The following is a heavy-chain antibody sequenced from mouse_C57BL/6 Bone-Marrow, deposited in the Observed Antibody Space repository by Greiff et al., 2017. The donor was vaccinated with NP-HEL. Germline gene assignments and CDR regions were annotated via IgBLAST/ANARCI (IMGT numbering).Heavy chain of an antibody. CDR2: ISNGGGST. CDR3: ARHQNWDGAKDY. J-gene: IGHJ4*01. D-gene: IGHD4-1*01. Sequence: EVKLVESGGGLVQPGGSLKLSCAASGFTFSDYYMYWVRQTPEKRLEWVASISNGGGSTYYPDTVKGRITISRDNAKNTLYLQMSRLKSEATAMFDCARHQNWDGAKDYWGQGTSVTVS. V-gene: IGHV5-12*01. CDR1: GFTFSDYY.